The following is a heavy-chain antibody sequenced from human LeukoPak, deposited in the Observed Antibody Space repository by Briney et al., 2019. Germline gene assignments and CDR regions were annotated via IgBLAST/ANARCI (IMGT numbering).Heavy chain of an antibody. V-gene: IGHV1-18*01. CDR1: GYTFTRYG. CDR2: ISAYNGNT. Sequence: ASVKVSCKASGYTFTRYGISWVRQAPGQGLGWMGWISAYNGNTNYAQKLQGRVTMTTDTSTSTAYMELRSLRSDDTAVYYCARGIAVAGTGWFDPWGQGTLATVSS. CDR3: ARGIAVAGTGWFDP. J-gene: IGHJ5*02. D-gene: IGHD6-19*01.